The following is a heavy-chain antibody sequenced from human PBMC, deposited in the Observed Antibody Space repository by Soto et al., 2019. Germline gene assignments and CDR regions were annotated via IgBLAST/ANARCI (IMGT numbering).Heavy chain of an antibody. CDR1: GYTFTSYG. Sequence: ASVKVSCKASGYTFTSYGIHWVRQAPGQRLEWTGWINAGNGNTKYSEKFQGRVTITRDTSASTAYLELSSLRSEDTAIYFCARDRKWATFGVLTQYGMDVWGQGTTVTVSS. CDR2: INAGNGNT. V-gene: IGHV1-3*01. D-gene: IGHD3-3*01. J-gene: IGHJ6*02. CDR3: ARDRKWATFGVLTQYGMDV.